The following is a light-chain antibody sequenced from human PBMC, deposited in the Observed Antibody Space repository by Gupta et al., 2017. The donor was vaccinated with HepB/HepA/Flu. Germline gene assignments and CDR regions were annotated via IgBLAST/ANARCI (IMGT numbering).Light chain of an antibody. CDR3: CSYAGGICV. Sequence: HSDLTQPVSVSGSPGQWSTISCVGTTSDIGSYNLVSWYQHYPSRAPKLIICEVSDRPSGISHRFSGSKSGNTAFLTISALQNEDEADYYCCSYAGGICVFGSGTKVTV. CDR1: TSDIGSYNL. J-gene: IGLJ1*01. CDR2: EVS. V-gene: IGLV2-23*02.